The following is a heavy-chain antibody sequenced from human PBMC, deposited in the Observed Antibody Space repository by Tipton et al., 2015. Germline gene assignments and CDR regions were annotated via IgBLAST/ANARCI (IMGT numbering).Heavy chain of an antibody. V-gene: IGHV3-11*01. Sequence: SLRLSCAASGFIFSDYYMSWIRQAPGKGLEWLSYISSTGGDIYEADSVKGRFTISRDNAKNSLYLQMNSLGDDDTAVYYCTRARGRHGGLFDSWGQGTLVTVSS. CDR3: TRARGRHGGLFDS. CDR1: GFIFSDYY. D-gene: IGHD4-23*01. CDR2: ISSTGGDI. J-gene: IGHJ4*02.